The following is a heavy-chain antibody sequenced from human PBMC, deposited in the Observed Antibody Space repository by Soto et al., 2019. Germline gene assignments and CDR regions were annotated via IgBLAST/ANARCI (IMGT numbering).Heavy chain of an antibody. CDR2: ISYDGSNK. V-gene: IGHV3-30-3*01. J-gene: IGHJ4*02. Sequence: QVQLVESGGGVVQPGRSLRLSCAASGFTFSSFAFHWVRQAPGKGLEWVAVISYDGSNKYYADSVKSRFTISRDNSKNTLYHQMSSLRAEDTAVYYCARDIEDYYGSGSYPSGIDYWGQGTLVTVSS. CDR3: ARDIEDYYGSGSYPSGIDY. CDR1: GFTFSSFA. D-gene: IGHD3-10*01.